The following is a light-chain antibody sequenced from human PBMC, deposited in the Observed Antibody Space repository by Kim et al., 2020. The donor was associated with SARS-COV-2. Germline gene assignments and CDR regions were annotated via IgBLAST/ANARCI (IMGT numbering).Light chain of an antibody. CDR1: KTISTF. CDR3: QQSYSTPRT. CDR2: AAS. Sequence: ASVGEVVTITCRASKTISTFLNWYQQKYGKVPKLLIYAASSLQSGVPSRVSGSGSGTDFTLTISSLQPEDFATYYCQQSYSTPRTFGQGTKVDIK. V-gene: IGKV1-39*01. J-gene: IGKJ1*01.